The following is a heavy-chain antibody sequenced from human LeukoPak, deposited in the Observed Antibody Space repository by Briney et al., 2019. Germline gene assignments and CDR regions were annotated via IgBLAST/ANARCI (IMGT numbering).Heavy chain of an antibody. Sequence: SETLSLTCTVSGGSISSYYWSWIRQPPGKGLEWIGYIYYSGSTNYNPSLKSRVTISVDTSKNQFSLKLSSVTAADTAVYYCARGQHTASYYYYYMDVWGKGTTVTISS. CDR1: GGSISSYY. D-gene: IGHD2-21*01. CDR3: ARGQHTASYYYYYMDV. CDR2: IYYSGST. V-gene: IGHV4-59*01. J-gene: IGHJ6*03.